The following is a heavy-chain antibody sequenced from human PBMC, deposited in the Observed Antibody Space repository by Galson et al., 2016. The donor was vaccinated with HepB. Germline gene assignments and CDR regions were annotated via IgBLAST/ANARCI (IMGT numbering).Heavy chain of an antibody. CDR2: ISYDGSKT. CDR1: GFTFSYHG. D-gene: IGHD7-27*01. V-gene: IGHV3-30*18. CDR3: VKVGHYWGDFDY. Sequence: LRLSCAASGFTFSYHGMHWVRQAPGKGLEWVAVISYDGSKTYYAGFVKGRFTISRDTSKKSLYLQMNSLRPEDTAIYYCVKVGHYWGDFDYWGQGTLVTVSS. J-gene: IGHJ4*02.